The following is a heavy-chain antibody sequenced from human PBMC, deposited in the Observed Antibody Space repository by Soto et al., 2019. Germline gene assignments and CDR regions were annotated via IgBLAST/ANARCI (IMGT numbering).Heavy chain of an antibody. Sequence: ASVKVSCKASGYTFSHYGIGWVRQAPGQGLEWMGWISAYNGNRHFAEGLRGRITMTTNTTTSTADMELRSLSSDDTAVYYWARGGQECSNSGCGYIYDGMDVWGQGTTVTVSS. CDR2: ISAYNGNR. V-gene: IGHV1-18*01. CDR1: GYTFSHYG. J-gene: IGHJ6*02. D-gene: IGHD1-26*01. CDR3: ARGGQECSNSGCGYIYDGMDV.